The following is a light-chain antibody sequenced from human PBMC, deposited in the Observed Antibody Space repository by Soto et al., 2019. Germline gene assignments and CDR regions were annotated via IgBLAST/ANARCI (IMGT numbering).Light chain of an antibody. CDR1: QSVSSSY. J-gene: IGKJ2*01. Sequence: EIVLTQSPGTLSLSPGERATLSCRASQSVSSSYLAWYQQKPGQAPRLLIYGASSRVTDIPDRFSGSGSGTDFTLTISRLEPEDFAVYYCQQYDGSPYTFGQGTKLEIK. CDR3: QQYDGSPYT. CDR2: GAS. V-gene: IGKV3-20*01.